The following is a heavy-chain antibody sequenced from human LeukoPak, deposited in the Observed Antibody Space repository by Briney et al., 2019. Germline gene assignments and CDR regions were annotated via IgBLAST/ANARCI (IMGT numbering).Heavy chain of an antibody. J-gene: IGHJ4*02. Sequence: SETLSLTCAVSSASISSSTYYWGWIRQSPGTGLEWIGTISYSGTTYYNPSLKRRVTVSVDTSKNHFSLKLSSVTAADTAVYYCAANSADYNTLGSSYKVWGQGTLVTVSS. V-gene: IGHV4-39*02. CDR1: SASISSSTYY. CDR2: ISYSGTT. D-gene: IGHD3-10*01. CDR3: AANSADYNTLGSSYKV.